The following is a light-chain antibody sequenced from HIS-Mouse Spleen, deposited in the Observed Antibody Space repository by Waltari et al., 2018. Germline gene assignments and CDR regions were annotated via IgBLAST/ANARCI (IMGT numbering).Light chain of an antibody. CDR1: SLPNKY. CDR2: EDS. CDR3: YSTDSSGNHWV. Sequence: SYELTQPPSASVSPGQTPRITCSGDSLPNKYAYSYQQKSGQAPVLVIYEDSKRPSGIPERFSGSSSGTMATLTISGAQVEDEDDYYCYSTDSSGNHWVFGGGTKLTVL. J-gene: IGLJ3*02. V-gene: IGLV3-10*03.